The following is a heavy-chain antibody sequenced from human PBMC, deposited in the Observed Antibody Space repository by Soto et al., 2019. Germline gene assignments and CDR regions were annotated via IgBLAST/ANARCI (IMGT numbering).Heavy chain of an antibody. CDR3: AKLVKIVRGVIDAFDI. J-gene: IGHJ3*02. Sequence: GGSLRLSCAASGFTFSSYAMSWVRQAPGKGLEWVSAISGSGGSTYYADSVKGRFTISRDNSKNTLYLQMNSLRAEDTAVYYCAKLVKIVRGVIDAFDIWGQGTMVTVSS. D-gene: IGHD3-10*02. CDR2: ISGSGGST. CDR1: GFTFSSYA. V-gene: IGHV3-23*01.